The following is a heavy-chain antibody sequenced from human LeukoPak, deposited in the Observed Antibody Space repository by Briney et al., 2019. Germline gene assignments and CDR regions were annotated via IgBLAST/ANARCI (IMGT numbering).Heavy chain of an antibody. D-gene: IGHD6-13*01. Sequence: ASVKASCTTSGYTFTNYGITWVRQAPGQGLEWVVWISANNGETNYAQKVQGRVTVTTDTSTSTAYMELRSLRSDDTAVYYCARAPPRVTAAGYDYWGQGTLVTVSS. CDR1: GYTFTNYG. CDR2: ISANNGET. CDR3: ARAPPRVTAAGYDY. J-gene: IGHJ4*02. V-gene: IGHV1-18*01.